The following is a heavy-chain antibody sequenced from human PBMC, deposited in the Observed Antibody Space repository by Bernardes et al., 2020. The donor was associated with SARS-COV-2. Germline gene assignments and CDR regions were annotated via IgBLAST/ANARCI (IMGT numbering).Heavy chain of an antibody. CDR2: LYYIGTT. Sequence: SETLSLTCTVSGGSISSSNYYWGWIRQPPGKGLEWIGSLYYIGTTYYNPSLKSRVTISADTSKNHISLKLNSVTAADTAVYYCARLTSGWYREDSWGQGTLVTVSS. V-gene: IGHV4-39*02. CDR1: GGSISSSNYY. D-gene: IGHD6-19*01. CDR3: ARLTSGWYREDS. J-gene: IGHJ4*02.